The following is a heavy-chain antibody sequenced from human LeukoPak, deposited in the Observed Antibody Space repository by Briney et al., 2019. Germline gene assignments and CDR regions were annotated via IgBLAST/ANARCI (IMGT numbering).Heavy chain of an antibody. D-gene: IGHD6-13*01. CDR2: MYYSGST. Sequence: SETLSLTCTVSGDSISSSYWGWIRQPAGKGLEWIGYMYYSGSTNYNPSLKSRVTISIDTSKNQFSLNLSSVTAADTAVYFCAALRGSWYIDYWGQGTLVTVSS. CDR3: AALRGSWYIDY. J-gene: IGHJ4*02. V-gene: IGHV4-59*01. CDR1: GDSISSSY.